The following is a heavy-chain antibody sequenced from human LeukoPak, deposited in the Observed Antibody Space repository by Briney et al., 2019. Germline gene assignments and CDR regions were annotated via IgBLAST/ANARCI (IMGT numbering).Heavy chain of an antibody. Sequence: SVKASCKASGGTFSSYTISWVRQAPGQGLEWMGRIIPILGIANYAQKFQGRVTITADKSTSTAYMELSSLRSEDTAVYYCARGYLGYYYGMDVWGQGTTVTVSS. CDR3: ARGYLGYYYGMDV. CDR1: GGTFSSYT. J-gene: IGHJ6*02. V-gene: IGHV1-69*02. D-gene: IGHD3-16*01. CDR2: IIPILGIA.